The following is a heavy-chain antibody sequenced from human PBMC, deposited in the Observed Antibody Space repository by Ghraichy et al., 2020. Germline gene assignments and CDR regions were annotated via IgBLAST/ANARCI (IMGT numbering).Heavy chain of an antibody. CDR1: GDSVSGNSVA. V-gene: IGHV6-1*01. Sequence: SQTLSLTCAISGDSVSGNSVAWNWIRQSPSRGLEWLGRTYYRSKWYNDYAVSVKSRITINPDTSKNQFSLQLNSVTPEDTAVYYCARKAHYTKDSGMDVWGQGTTVTVSS. D-gene: IGHD2-15*01. CDR2: TYYRSKWYN. CDR3: ARKAHYTKDSGMDV. J-gene: IGHJ6*02.